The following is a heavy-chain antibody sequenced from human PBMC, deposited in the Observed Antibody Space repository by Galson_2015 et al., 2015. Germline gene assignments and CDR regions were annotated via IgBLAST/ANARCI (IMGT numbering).Heavy chain of an antibody. CDR1: GFTFRDYS. CDR2: ISNGGSSS. J-gene: IGHJ4*02. V-gene: IGHV3-23*01. CDR3: AKGPGGNYLTTDY. Sequence: SLRLSCAASGFTFRDYSMNWVRQAPGKGLEWISYISNGGSSSYYADSVKGRFTISRDNSKNTLYLQMNSLRAEDTAIYYCAKGPGGNYLTTDYWGQGTLVTVSS. D-gene: IGHD1-7*01.